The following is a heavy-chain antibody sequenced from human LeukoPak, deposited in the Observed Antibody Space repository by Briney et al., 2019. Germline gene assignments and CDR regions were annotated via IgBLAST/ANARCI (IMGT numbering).Heavy chain of an antibody. J-gene: IGHJ4*02. CDR2: INPNSGGT. Sequence: ASVKVSCKASGYTFTGYYMHWVRRTPGQGLEWMGRINPNSGGTNYAQKFQGRVTMTRDTSISTAYMELSRLRSDDTAVYYCARDGRRYFDWLLYSDFDYWGQGTLVTVSS. CDR3: ARDGRRYFDWLLYSDFDY. V-gene: IGHV1-2*06. D-gene: IGHD3-9*01. CDR1: GYTFTGYY.